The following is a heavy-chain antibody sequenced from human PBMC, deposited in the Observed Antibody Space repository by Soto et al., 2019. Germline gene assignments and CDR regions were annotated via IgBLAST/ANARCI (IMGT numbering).Heavy chain of an antibody. D-gene: IGHD3-22*01. J-gene: IGHJ3*02. CDR1: GFTFSSYG. CDR2: ISYDGSNK. V-gene: IGHV3-30*18. Sequence: QVQLVESGGGVVQPGRSLRLSCAASGFTFSSYGMHWVRQAPGKGLEWVAVISYDGSNKYYADSVKGRFTISRDNSKNTLYLQMNSLRAEDTAVYYCAKGAEVIKFLGAFDIWGQGTMVTVSS. CDR3: AKGAEVIKFLGAFDI.